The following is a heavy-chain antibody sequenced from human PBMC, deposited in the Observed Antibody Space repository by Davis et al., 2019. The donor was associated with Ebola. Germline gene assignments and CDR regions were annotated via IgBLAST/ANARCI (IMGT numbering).Heavy chain of an antibody. V-gene: IGHV4-39*07. CDR3: ARGWGYNWNWRRSWFDP. CDR1: GGSISSSSYY. Sequence: MPSETLSLTCTVSGGSISSSSYYWGWIRQPPGKGLEWIGSIYYSGSTYYNPSLKSRVTISVDTSKNQFSLKLSSVTAADTAVYYCARGWGYNWNWRRSWFDPWGQGTLVTVSS. CDR2: IYYSGST. D-gene: IGHD1-7*01. J-gene: IGHJ5*02.